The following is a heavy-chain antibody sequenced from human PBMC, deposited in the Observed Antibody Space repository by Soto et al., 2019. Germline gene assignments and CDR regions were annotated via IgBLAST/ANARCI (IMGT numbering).Heavy chain of an antibody. V-gene: IGHV2-5*02. D-gene: IGHD6-6*01. CDR2: IYWDDDK. J-gene: IGHJ5*02. CDR1: GFSLSTSGVG. CDR3: AHINWYSSSPGWFDP. Sequence: QITLKESGPTLVKPTQTLTLTCTFSGFSLSTSGVGVGWIRQPPGKALEWLALIYWDDDKRYSPSLKSRLTINKTTSKTQVVLTMTNMDPVDTATYYCAHINWYSSSPGWFDPWGQGTLVTVSS.